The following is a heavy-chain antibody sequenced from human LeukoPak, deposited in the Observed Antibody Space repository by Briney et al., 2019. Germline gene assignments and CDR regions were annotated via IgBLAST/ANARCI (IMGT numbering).Heavy chain of an antibody. Sequence: GESLKISCNGSGYGFPNYWIGWVRQMPGKGLEWLGIIYPTDSDARYNPSFEGQVTLSADKSISTAYLQWSSLKASDTAMYYCARSSGSGWSFFDYWAREPWSPSPQ. CDR3: ARSSGSGWSFFDY. V-gene: IGHV5-51*01. D-gene: IGHD6-19*01. J-gene: IGHJ4*02. CDR1: GYGFPNYW. CDR2: IYPTDSDA.